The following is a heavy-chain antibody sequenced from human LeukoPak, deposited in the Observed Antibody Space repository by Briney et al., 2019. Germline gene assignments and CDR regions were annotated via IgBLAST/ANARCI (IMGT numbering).Heavy chain of an antibody. Sequence: GASVKVSCKASGYTFTGYYMHWVRQAPGQGLEWMGWINPNSGGTNYAQKFQGGVTMTRDTSISTAYMELSRLRSDDTAVYYCARDPDIVVVPAAIWGTYMDVWGKGTTVTVSS. D-gene: IGHD2-2*01. CDR1: GYTFTGYY. V-gene: IGHV1-2*02. J-gene: IGHJ6*03. CDR2: INPNSGGT. CDR3: ARDPDIVVVPAAIWGTYMDV.